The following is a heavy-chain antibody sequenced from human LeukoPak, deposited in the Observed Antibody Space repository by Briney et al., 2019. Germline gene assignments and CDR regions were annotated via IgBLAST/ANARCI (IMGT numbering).Heavy chain of an antibody. J-gene: IGHJ4*02. CDR1: GYSISSGYY. Sequence: SETPSLTCAVSGYSISSGYYWGWIRQPPGKGLEWIGSIYHSGSTYYNPSLKSRVTISVDTSKNQFSLKLSSVTAADTAVYYCARTQLRGFYFDYWGQGTLVTVSS. V-gene: IGHV4-38-2*01. D-gene: IGHD3-10*01. CDR2: IYHSGST. CDR3: ARTQLRGFYFDY.